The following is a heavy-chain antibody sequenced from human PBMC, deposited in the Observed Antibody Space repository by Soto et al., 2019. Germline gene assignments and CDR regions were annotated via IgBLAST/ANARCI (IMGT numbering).Heavy chain of an antibody. D-gene: IGHD1-1*01. CDR2: IYYSGST. CDR1: GGSISSYY. J-gene: IGHJ4*02. CDR3: ARWATRYYVDY. V-gene: IGHV4-59*01. Sequence: SETLSLTCTVSGGSISSYYWSWIRQPPGKGLEWIGYIYYSGSTNYNPSLKSRVTISVDTSKNQFSLKMSSVTDADTAVYCCARWATRYYVDYWGQGTLVIGS.